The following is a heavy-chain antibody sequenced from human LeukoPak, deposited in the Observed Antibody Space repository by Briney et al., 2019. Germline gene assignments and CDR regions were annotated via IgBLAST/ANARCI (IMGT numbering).Heavy chain of an antibody. CDR2: IYYSGST. Sequence: PSETLSLTCTVSGGSISSGGYYWSWIRQHPGKGLEWIGYIYYSGSTYYNPSLKSRVTISVDTSKNQFSLKLSSVTAADTAVYYCARAVGSSWYGPYWFDPWGQGTLVTVSS. CDR3: ARAVGSSWYGPYWFDP. CDR1: GGSISSGGYY. V-gene: IGHV4-31*03. D-gene: IGHD6-13*01. J-gene: IGHJ5*02.